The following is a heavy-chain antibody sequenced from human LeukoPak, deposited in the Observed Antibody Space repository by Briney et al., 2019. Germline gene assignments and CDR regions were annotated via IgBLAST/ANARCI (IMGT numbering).Heavy chain of an antibody. Sequence: GASVKVSCKASGYTFNNFVISWVRQAPGQGLEWVGWISPHTYTTKYAQKVQGRLTMTTDASTTTVYMELRSLRFDDTAVYFCARGQSMYYWGQGMPVTVSS. CDR2: ISPHTYTT. J-gene: IGHJ4*02. V-gene: IGHV1-18*01. CDR3: ARGQSMYY. CDR1: GYTFNNFV. D-gene: IGHD3-16*01.